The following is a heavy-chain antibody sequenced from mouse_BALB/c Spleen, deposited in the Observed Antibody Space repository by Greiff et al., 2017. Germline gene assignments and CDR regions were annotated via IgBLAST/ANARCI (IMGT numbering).Heavy chain of an antibody. CDR1: GYSFTGYN. V-gene: IGHV1-39*01. CDR2: IDPYYGGT. CDR3: ATYDYDGTWFAY. D-gene: IGHD2-4*01. Sequence: EVQGVESGPELEKPGASVKISCKASGYSFTGYNMNWVKQSNGKSLEWIGNIDPYYGGTSYNQKFKGKATLTVDKSSSTAYMQLKSLTSEDSAVYYCATYDYDGTWFAYWGQGTLVTVSA. J-gene: IGHJ3*01.